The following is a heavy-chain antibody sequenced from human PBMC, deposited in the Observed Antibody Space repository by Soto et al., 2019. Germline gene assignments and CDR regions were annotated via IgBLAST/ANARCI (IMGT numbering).Heavy chain of an antibody. CDR3: ARFYYDSSGYLPSPYYYYYGMDV. CDR1: RFTFSSYW. V-gene: IGHV3-7*04. J-gene: IGHJ6*02. CDR2: IKQDGSEK. Sequence: PGGSLRLSCAASRFTFSSYWMSWVRQAPGKGLEWVANIKQDGSEKYYVDSVKGRFTISKDNAKNSLYLQMNSLRAEDTAVYYCARFYYDSSGYLPSPYYYYYGMDVWGQGTTVTVSS. D-gene: IGHD3-22*01.